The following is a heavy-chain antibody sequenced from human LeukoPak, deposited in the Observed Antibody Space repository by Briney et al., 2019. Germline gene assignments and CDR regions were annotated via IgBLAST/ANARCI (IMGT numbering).Heavy chain of an antibody. CDR3: AKDLLDIVVVPAASLGMDV. D-gene: IGHD2-2*03. V-gene: IGHV3-43*02. J-gene: IGHJ6*02. Sequence: GGSLRLSCAASGFTFGDYAMHWVRQAPGKGLEWVSLISGGGGSTYYADSVKGRFTISRDNGKNSLYLQMNSLRTEDTALYYCAKDLLDIVVVPAASLGMDVWGQGTTVTVSS. CDR2: ISGGGGST. CDR1: GFTFGDYA.